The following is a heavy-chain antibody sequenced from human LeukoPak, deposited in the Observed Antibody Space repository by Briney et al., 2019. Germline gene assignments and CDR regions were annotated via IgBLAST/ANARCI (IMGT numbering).Heavy chain of an antibody. CDR2: IYYSGST. CDR3: ARPTSPRYDLWFDP. V-gene: IGHV4-59*08. D-gene: IGHD2-15*01. J-gene: IGHJ5*02. CDR1: GGSLSSYD. Sequence: SETLSLTCTVSGGSLSSYDWNWIRQPPGKGLEWIGYIYYSGSTKYNPSLKSRVTISVDTSKNQFSLKLRFVTAADTAVYYCARPTSPRYDLWFDPWGQGTLVTVSS.